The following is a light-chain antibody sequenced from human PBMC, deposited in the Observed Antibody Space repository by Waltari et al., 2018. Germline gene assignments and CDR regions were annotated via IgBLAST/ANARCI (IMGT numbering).Light chain of an antibody. V-gene: IGLV2-23*02. CDR1: SNDIGTSNH. CDR3: LSYASSITFV. Sequence: QPALTQPASVSGSPGQSISISCTGTSNDIGTSNHVCWYQQHPGKVPKLIIYEVTKRPSGISDRFSGSKSGNTASLTISGLQAEDEADYYCLSYASSITFVFGGGTKLSVL. CDR2: EVT. J-gene: IGLJ2*01.